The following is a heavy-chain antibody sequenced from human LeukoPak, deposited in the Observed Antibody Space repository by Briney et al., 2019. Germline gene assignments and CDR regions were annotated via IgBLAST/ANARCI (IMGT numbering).Heavy chain of an antibody. J-gene: IGHJ3*02. CDR2: ISYDGGNK. Sequence: PGGSLRLSCAASGFTFSSYGIHWVRQAPGKGLEWVAVISYDGGNKYYADSVKGRFTISRDNSKNTLYLQMNSLRAEDTAVYYCARDHAGRPLDAFDIWGQGTMVTVSS. CDR1: GFTFSSYG. CDR3: ARDHAGRPLDAFDI. V-gene: IGHV3-30*03.